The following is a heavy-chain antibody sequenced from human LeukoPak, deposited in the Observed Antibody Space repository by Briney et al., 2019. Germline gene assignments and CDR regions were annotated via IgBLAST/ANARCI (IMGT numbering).Heavy chain of an antibody. J-gene: IGHJ4*02. CDR1: GFTFSSYA. D-gene: IGHD3-3*02. CDR2: ISYDGSNK. V-gene: IGHV3-30-3*01. CDR3: ARVIGFLSTGDY. Sequence: PGGSLRLSCAASGFTFSSYAMHWVRQAPGKGLEWVEVISYDGSNKYYADSVKGRFTISRDNSKNTLYLQMNSLRAEDTAVYYCARVIGFLSTGDYWGQGTLVTVSS.